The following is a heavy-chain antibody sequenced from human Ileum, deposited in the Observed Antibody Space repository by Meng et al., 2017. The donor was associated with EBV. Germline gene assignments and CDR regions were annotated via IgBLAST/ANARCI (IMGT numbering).Heavy chain of an antibody. Sequence: QVQLQQSGPGLVRPSETLSLTCTVSGASVTSSGYYWSWLRQSPGKGLEWLGYVNYNGDSTYNPSLKSQVTIFIDTSKKQFYLNLTSATAADTAIYYCARDLRVGGAFDYWGQGTLVTVSS. CDR2: VNYNGDS. CDR1: GASVTSSGYY. V-gene: IGHV4-61*08. D-gene: IGHD1-26*01. CDR3: ARDLRVGGAFDY. J-gene: IGHJ4*02.